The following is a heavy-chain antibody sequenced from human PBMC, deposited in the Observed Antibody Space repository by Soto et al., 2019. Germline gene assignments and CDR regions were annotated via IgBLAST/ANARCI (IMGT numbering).Heavy chain of an antibody. J-gene: IGHJ4*02. CDR1: GYTFTSYG. Sequence: ASVKVSCKASGYTFTSYGISWVRQAPGQGLERMGWISAYNGNTNYAQKLQGRVTMTTDTSTSTANMELRSLRSDDTAMYYCASRLWFGELLFDYWGQGTLVTVSS. D-gene: IGHD3-10*01. V-gene: IGHV1-18*01. CDR2: ISAYNGNT. CDR3: ASRLWFGELLFDY.